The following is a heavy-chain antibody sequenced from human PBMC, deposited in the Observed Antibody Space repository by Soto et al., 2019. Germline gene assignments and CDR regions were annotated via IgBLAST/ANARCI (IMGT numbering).Heavy chain of an antibody. D-gene: IGHD1-1*01. Sequence: QVQLVESGGGVVQPGRSLRLSCAASGFTFSSSGMHWVRQAPGKGLEWVAVIWHDGSYKYKTDSVKGRFTISRDNSKNTLYLQMNSLSAEDTAVYYCARGNWNYGYFDYWGQGTLVTVSS. J-gene: IGHJ4*02. CDR1: GFTFSSSG. V-gene: IGHV3-33*01. CDR3: ARGNWNYGYFDY. CDR2: IWHDGSYK.